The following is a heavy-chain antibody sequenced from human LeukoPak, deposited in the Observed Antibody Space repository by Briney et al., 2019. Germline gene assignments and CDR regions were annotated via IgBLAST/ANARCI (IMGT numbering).Heavy chain of an antibody. Sequence: SVKVSFKASGGTFSSYAISWVRQAPGQGLEWMGGIIPIFGTANYAQKFQGRVTITTDESTSTAYMELSSLRSEDTAVYYCARDKDYYDSSGYYSFDYWGQGTLVTVSS. V-gene: IGHV1-69*05. CDR2: IIPIFGTA. CDR1: GGTFSSYA. D-gene: IGHD3-22*01. CDR3: ARDKDYYDSSGYYSFDY. J-gene: IGHJ4*02.